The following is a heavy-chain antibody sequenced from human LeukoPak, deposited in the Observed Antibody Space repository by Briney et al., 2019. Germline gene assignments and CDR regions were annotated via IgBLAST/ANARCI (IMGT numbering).Heavy chain of an antibody. CDR3: ATPTRLVMVRGNDAFDI. Sequence: GASVKVSCKVSGYTLTELSMHWVRQAPGKGLEWMGGFDPEDGETIYAQKFQGRVTMTEDTSTDTAYMELSSLRSEDTAVYYCATPTRLVMVRGNDAFDIWGQGTMVTVSS. D-gene: IGHD3-10*01. CDR2: FDPEDGET. V-gene: IGHV1-24*01. CDR1: GYTLTELS. J-gene: IGHJ3*02.